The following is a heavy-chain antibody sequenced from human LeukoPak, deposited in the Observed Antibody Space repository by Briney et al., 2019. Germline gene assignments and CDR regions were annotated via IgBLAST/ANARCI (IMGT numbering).Heavy chain of an antibody. CDR3: ARGPSIHYDSSGSQVAFDI. D-gene: IGHD3-22*01. V-gene: IGHV4-39*07. CDR1: GGSISSSSTY. Sequence: KASETLSLTCTVSGGSISSSSTYWGWIRQPPGKGLEWIGSIYYSGSTYYSPSLKSRVTMSVDRSKNQFSLKLTSVTAADTAVYYCARGPSIHYDSSGSQVAFDIWGQGTGVTVSS. CDR2: IYYSGST. J-gene: IGHJ3*02.